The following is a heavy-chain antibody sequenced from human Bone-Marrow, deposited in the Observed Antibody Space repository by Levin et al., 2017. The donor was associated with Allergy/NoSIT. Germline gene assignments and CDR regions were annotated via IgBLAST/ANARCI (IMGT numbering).Heavy chain of an antibody. Sequence: ASVKVSCKASGYTFTSYDINWVRQATGQGLEWMGWMNPNSGNTGYAQKFQGRVTMTRNTSISTAYMELSSLRSEDTSVYYCARTIREGYNLGLYYYGMDVWGQGTTVTVSS. V-gene: IGHV1-8*01. D-gene: IGHD5-24*01. J-gene: IGHJ6*02. CDR2: MNPNSGNT. CDR3: ARTIREGYNLGLYYYGMDV. CDR1: GYTFTSYD.